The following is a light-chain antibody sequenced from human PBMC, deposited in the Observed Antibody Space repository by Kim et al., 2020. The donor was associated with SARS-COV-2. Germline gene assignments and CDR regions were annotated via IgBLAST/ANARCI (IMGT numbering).Light chain of an antibody. CDR3: QVWDSSTVV. CDR2: RDS. J-gene: IGLJ2*01. Sequence: VALRQAARITCGGNNIGSKNVHWYQQRPGQAPVLDIYRDSNRPSGIPERFSGSNSGNTATLTISRAQAGDEADYYCQVWDSSTVVFGGGTQLTVL. V-gene: IGLV3-9*01. CDR1: NIGSKN.